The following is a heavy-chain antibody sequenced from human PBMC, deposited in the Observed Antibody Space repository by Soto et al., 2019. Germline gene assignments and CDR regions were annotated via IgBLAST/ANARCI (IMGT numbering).Heavy chain of an antibody. V-gene: IGHV3-23*01. J-gene: IGHJ4*02. D-gene: IGHD4-17*01. CDR1: GFSFSTYG. CDR2: VSGGSGVT. CDR3: AKCNGYGAY. Sequence: EVQLLESGGGLVQPGGSLRLSCAVSGFSFSTYGVTWVRQAPGKGLEGVSGVSGGSGVTHYADSVKGPFTITGDNSKNTGYLHMNSLRVEDTAVYYRAKCNGYGAYWGQGTLVTVSS.